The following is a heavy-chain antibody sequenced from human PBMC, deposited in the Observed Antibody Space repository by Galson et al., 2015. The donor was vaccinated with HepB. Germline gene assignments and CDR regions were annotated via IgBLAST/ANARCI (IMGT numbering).Heavy chain of an antibody. Sequence: SLRLSCAASGITFNTYSMNWVRRAPGKGLESIAYISTNGATIYYADSVKGRFTVSRDNARNSLYLQVNSLRDQDTAVYSCVGVFFGSERYSAYWYFDLWGRGPLVTVSS. CDR3: VGVFFGSERYSAYWYFDL. V-gene: IGHV3-48*02. CDR1: GITFNTYS. D-gene: IGHD3-10*01. J-gene: IGHJ2*01. CDR2: ISTNGATI.